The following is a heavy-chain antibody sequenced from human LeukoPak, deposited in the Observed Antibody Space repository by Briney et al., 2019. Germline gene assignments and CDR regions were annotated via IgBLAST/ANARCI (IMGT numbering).Heavy chain of an antibody. CDR3: AKYYYDTSGYYSAGYFDY. Sequence: GGSLRLSCAASGFTFSSYAMSWVRQAPGKGLEWVSFITGGGGSTYYADSVKGQFTISRDNSKNTLYLQMNSLRAEDTAVYYCAKYYYDTSGYYSAGYFDYWGQGSLVTVSS. CDR1: GFTFSSYA. V-gene: IGHV3-23*01. CDR2: ITGGGGST. D-gene: IGHD3-22*01. J-gene: IGHJ4*02.